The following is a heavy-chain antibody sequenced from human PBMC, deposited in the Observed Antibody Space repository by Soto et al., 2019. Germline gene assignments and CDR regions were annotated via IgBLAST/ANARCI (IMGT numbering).Heavy chain of an antibody. Sequence: EVQLVESGGGLVKPGGSLRLSCAASGFTFSNYTMNWVRQAPGKGLEWVSSISSSSTSIYYTDSVKGRFTISRDNAKNSLYLQMNSLRTEDTAVYYCAFRGYSYGSLFDPWGQGTLVTVSS. CDR3: AFRGYSYGSLFDP. D-gene: IGHD5-18*01. CDR1: GFTFSNYT. J-gene: IGHJ5*02. V-gene: IGHV3-21*01. CDR2: ISSSSTSI.